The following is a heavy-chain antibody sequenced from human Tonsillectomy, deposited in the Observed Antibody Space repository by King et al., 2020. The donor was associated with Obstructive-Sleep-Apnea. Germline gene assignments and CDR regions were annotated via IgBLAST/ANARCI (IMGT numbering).Heavy chain of an antibody. D-gene: IGHD6-19*01. CDR2: ISWNGGSI. CDR3: AKDTGGWRDGDYFDY. V-gene: IGHV3-9*01. Sequence: VQLVESGGGLVQPGRSLRLSCAASGFTFDDYAMHWVRQAPGKGLEWVSGISWNGGSIGYADSVKGRFTISRDNAKNSLYLQMNSLRAEDTAWYYCAKDTGGWRDGDYFDYWGQGTLVTVSS. CDR1: GFTFDDYA. J-gene: IGHJ4*02.